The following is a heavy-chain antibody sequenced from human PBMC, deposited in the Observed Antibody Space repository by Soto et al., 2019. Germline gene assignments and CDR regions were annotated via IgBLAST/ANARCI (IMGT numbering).Heavy chain of an antibody. CDR2: IKPNSGGT. V-gene: IGHV1-2*04. Sequence: ASVKVSCKASGYTFTGYYMHWVRQAPGQGLEWMGWIKPNSGGTNYAQKFQGWVTMTRDTSISTAYMELSRLRSDDTAVYYCARGVVPAAIGYGMDVWGQGTTVTVSS. J-gene: IGHJ6*02. D-gene: IGHD2-2*01. CDR1: GYTFTGYY. CDR3: ARGVVPAAIGYGMDV.